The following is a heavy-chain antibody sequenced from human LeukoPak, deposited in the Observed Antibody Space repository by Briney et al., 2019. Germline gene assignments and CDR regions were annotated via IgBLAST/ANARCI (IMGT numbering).Heavy chain of an antibody. Sequence: ASMKVSCKASGYSFTGYYMHWVRQAPGQGLEWMGWINPNSGGTNYAQKFQGRVTMTRDTSISTAYMELSRLRSDDTAVYYCARVGVEGYSSSWFDYWGQGTLVTVSS. CDR2: INPNSGGT. CDR1: GYSFTGYY. J-gene: IGHJ4*02. V-gene: IGHV1-2*02. CDR3: ARVGVEGYSSSWFDY. D-gene: IGHD6-13*01.